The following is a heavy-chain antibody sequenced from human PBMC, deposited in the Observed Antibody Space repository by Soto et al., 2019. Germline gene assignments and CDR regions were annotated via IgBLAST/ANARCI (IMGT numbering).Heavy chain of an antibody. CDR1: GGTFSTFG. Sequence: ASVKVSCKTSGGTFSTFGISWVRQAPGQGLEWMGGIIPFFGTAEYSQKFEDRITITADESTNIVYMDLRSLTSEDTAIYYCARTAPMDAGDKYYYDFWGQGALVTVSS. CDR2: IIPFFGTA. CDR3: ARTAPMDAGDKYYYDF. D-gene: IGHD3-16*01. J-gene: IGHJ4*02. V-gene: IGHV1-69*13.